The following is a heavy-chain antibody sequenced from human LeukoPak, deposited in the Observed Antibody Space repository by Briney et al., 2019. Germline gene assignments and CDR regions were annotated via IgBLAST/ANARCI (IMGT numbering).Heavy chain of an antibody. CDR2: MYYSGNT. J-gene: IGHJ4*02. D-gene: IGHD6-19*01. CDR1: GGSISSSSYY. V-gene: IGHV4-39*07. CDR3: AASVAGTVDY. Sequence: QPSETLSLTCTVSGGSISSSSYYWGWIRQSPGKGLEWIGSMYYSGNTYYNPSLKSRVTMSVDTSKNQFSLKLSSVTAADTAVYYCAASVAGTVDYWGQGSLVTVSS.